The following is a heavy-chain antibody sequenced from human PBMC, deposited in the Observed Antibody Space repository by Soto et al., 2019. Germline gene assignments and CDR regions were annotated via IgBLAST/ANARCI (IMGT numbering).Heavy chain of an antibody. CDR2: IYYSGST. J-gene: IGHJ4*02. V-gene: IGHV4-39*01. D-gene: IGHD3-10*01. CDR1: GGSISSSSDY. Sequence: SETLSLTCTVSGGSISSSSDYWGWIRQPPGKGLEWIGSIYYSGSTYYNPSLKSRVTISVDTSKNQFSLKLSSVTAADTAVYYCARLVYYYGSGTLSPNYYFDYWGQGTLVTVSS. CDR3: ARLVYYYGSGTLSPNYYFDY.